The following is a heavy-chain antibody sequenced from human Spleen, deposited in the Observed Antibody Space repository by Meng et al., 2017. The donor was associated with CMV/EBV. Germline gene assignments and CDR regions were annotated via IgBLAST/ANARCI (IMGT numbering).Heavy chain of an antibody. J-gene: IGHJ4*02. CDR2: MNPNSGNT. Sequence: ASVKVSCKASGYTFTSYDINWVRQATGQGLEWMGWMNPNSGNTGYAQKFQGRVTMTRNTSISTAYMELSSLRSEDTAVYYCAGRGDCGGDCFHSYFPYWGQGTLVTVSS. CDR1: GYTFTSYD. V-gene: IGHV1-8*01. CDR3: AGRGDCGGDCFHSYFPY. D-gene: IGHD2-21*01.